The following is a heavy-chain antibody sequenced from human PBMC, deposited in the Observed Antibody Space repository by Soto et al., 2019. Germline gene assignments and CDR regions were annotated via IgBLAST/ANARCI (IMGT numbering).Heavy chain of an antibody. Sequence: EVQLVESGGGLVQPGGSLRLSCAASGFTFSSYDMHWVRQATGKGLEWVSAIGTAGDTYYPGSVKGRFTISRENAKNSLYLQMNRLRAEDTAVYYCARGGYSSGWRGPETNWFDPWGQGTLVTVSS. CDR1: GFTFSSYD. V-gene: IGHV3-13*01. CDR2: IGTAGDT. CDR3: ARGGYSSGWRGPETNWFDP. D-gene: IGHD6-19*01. J-gene: IGHJ5*02.